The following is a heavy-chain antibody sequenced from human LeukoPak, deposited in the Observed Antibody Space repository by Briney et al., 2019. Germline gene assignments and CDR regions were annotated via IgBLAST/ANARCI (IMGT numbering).Heavy chain of an antibody. Sequence: GGSLRLSCAASGFTVTTNFMSWVRQAPGKGLEWVSVIYSADTTYYADSVKGRFTISRDNAKDSLYLQMSSLRDEDTAVYYCARDSGYSYADDYWGQGTLVTVSS. CDR2: IYSADTT. V-gene: IGHV3-53*01. CDR1: GFTVTTNF. CDR3: ARDSGYSYADDY. J-gene: IGHJ4*02. D-gene: IGHD5-18*01.